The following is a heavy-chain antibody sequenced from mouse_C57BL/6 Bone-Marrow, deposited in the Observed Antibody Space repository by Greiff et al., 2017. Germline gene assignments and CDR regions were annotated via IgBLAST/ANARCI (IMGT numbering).Heavy chain of an antibody. CDR2: IYIGNGYT. CDR1: GYTFTSYG. V-gene: IGHV1-58*01. D-gene: IGHD2-3*01. CDR3: ARSYVFAYDGYLFDY. J-gene: IGHJ2*01. Sequence: VQLQQSGAELVRPGSSVKMSCKTSGYTFTSYGINWVKQRPGQGLEWIGYIYIGNGYTEYNEKFKGKATLTSDTSSSTAYLQLSSLTSEDSAIYFCARSYVFAYDGYLFDYWGQGTTLTVSS.